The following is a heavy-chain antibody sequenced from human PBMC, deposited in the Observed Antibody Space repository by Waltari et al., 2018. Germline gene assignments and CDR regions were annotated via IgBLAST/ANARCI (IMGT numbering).Heavy chain of an antibody. Sequence: EVQLVESGGGLIQPGGSLRLSCAASGFSVSNNYVTWVRQAAGKGLEWVSVIYSGGATYYAYSVKGRCTISRDNLKNTVYLQMNSLRAEDTAVYYCARVAAATRGIDDWGQGTLVTVSS. CDR2: IYSGGAT. CDR3: ARVAAATRGIDD. CDR1: GFSVSNNY. J-gene: IGHJ4*02. D-gene: IGHD2-15*01. V-gene: IGHV3-53*01.